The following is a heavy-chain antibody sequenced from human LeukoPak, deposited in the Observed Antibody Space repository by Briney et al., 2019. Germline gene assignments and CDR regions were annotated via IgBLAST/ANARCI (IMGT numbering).Heavy chain of an antibody. CDR3: AELGIAMIGGV. CDR1: GFTFSSYE. D-gene: IGHD3-10*02. J-gene: IGHJ6*04. V-gene: IGHV3-48*03. Sequence: GGSLRLSCAASGFTFSSYEMNWVRQAPGKGLEWVSYISSSGSTIYYADSVKGRFTISRDNAKNSLYLQMNSLRAEDTAVYYCAELGIAMIGGVWGKGATVTISS. CDR2: ISSSGSTI.